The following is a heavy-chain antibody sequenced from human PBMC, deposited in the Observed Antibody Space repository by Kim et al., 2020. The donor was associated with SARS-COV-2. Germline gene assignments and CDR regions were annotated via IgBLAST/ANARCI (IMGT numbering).Heavy chain of an antibody. J-gene: IGHJ4*02. V-gene: IGHV3-23*01. CDR3: AKERAAAAGTGQFDF. D-gene: IGHD6-13*01. Sequence: ADSVKGRFTISRDSSQNTVYLQMNSLRGEDTAVYYCAKERAAAAGTGQFDFWGQGTLVTVSS.